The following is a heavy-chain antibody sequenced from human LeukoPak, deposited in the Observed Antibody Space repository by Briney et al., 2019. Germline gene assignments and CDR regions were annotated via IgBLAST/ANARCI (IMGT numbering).Heavy chain of an antibody. V-gene: IGHV3-11*01. CDR2: ISSSGSTI. CDR3: ASANFDWLPFDY. J-gene: IGHJ4*02. CDR1: GFTFSDYY. Sequence: PGGSLRLSCAASGFTFSDYYMSWIRQAPGKGLEWVSYISSSGSTIYYADSVKGRFTISRDNAKNSLYLQMNSLRAEDTAVYYCASANFDWLPFDYWGQGTLVTVSS. D-gene: IGHD3-9*01.